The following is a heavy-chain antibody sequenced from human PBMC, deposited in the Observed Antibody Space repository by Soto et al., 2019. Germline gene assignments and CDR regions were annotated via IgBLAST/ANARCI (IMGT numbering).Heavy chain of an antibody. CDR3: ARDVSSSIDC. V-gene: IGHV1-3*01. CDR1: GYTFTAYG. Sequence: QVQLVQSGAEVKKPGPSVKVSCKASGYTFTAYGLHWVRQAPGQRLEWMGWINPHNGEARYSQRFQGSVSLTRDTSASTAYMDLSSLTSEDTAVYFCARDVSSSIDCWGQGSLVTVSS. J-gene: IGHJ4*02. D-gene: IGHD6-13*01. CDR2: INPHNGEA.